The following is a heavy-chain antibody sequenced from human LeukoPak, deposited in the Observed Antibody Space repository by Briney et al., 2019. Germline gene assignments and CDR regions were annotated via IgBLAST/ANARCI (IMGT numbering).Heavy chain of an antibody. CDR2: ISTSGST. Sequence: SETLSLTCTVSGGSISSYYWSWIRQPAGKGLESIGHISTSGSTNYNPSLKSRVTMSVDTSKDQFSLKLSSVTAADTAVYYCAREDGWYYFDYWGQGTLVTVSS. CDR3: AREDGWYYFDY. D-gene: IGHD6-19*01. V-gene: IGHV4-4*07. J-gene: IGHJ4*02. CDR1: GGSISSYY.